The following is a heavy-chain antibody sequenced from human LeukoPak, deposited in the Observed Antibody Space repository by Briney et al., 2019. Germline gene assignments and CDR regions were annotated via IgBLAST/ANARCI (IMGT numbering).Heavy chain of an antibody. CDR1: GFTFSNYW. D-gene: IGHD2-15*01. V-gene: IGHV3-7*01. CDR2: IKQDGSEK. CDR3: AREWRGSCYF. Sequence: GGSLRLSCAASGFTFSNYWMSWVRQAPGKGLEWVANIKQDGSEKHYVDSVKGRFTISRDNAKDSLYLQMNSLRAEDTAVYYCAREWRGSCYFRGQGTLVTVSS. J-gene: IGHJ4*02.